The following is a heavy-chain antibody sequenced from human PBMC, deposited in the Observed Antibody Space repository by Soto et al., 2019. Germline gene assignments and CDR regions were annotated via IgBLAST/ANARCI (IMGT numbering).Heavy chain of an antibody. CDR3: ARDAQYSIRWHPIDY. J-gene: IGHJ4*02. V-gene: IGHV1-18*01. CDR2: IHTYNGNT. CDR1: GYTFTDYG. Sequence: QVQLVQSRAEVKKPGASVKVYCKASGYTFTDYGISWVRQAPGQGLEWMGWIHTYNGNTNYAQKVPGRVTMTTDSSTSTAYMELRSLRSDATAVYYCARDAQYSIRWHPIDYWGQGTLVTVSS. D-gene: IGHD6-6*01.